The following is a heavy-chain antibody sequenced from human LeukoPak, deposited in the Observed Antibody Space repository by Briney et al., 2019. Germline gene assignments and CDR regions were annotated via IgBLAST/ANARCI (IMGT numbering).Heavy chain of an antibody. CDR1: GYTFTSYD. CDR2: MNPNSGNT. J-gene: IGHJ4*02. D-gene: IGHD2-15*01. Sequence: ASVKVSCKASGYTFTSYDINWVRQATGQGLEWMGWMNPNSGNTGYAQKFQGRVTMTRNTSRSTAYMELSSLRSEDTAVYYCARGLYRGVAATPAYWGQGTLVTVSS. V-gene: IGHV1-8*01. CDR3: ARGLYRGVAATPAY.